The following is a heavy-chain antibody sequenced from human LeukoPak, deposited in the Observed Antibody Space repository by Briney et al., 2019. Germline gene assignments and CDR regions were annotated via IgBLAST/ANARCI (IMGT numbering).Heavy chain of an antibody. D-gene: IGHD3-22*01. V-gene: IGHV5-51*01. CDR3: AEMYYYDSNSYYLAHDAFDI. CDR1: GYSFTSHW. CDR2: IYPGDSET. J-gene: IGHJ3*02. Sequence: GESLKISCKGSGYSFTSHWIGWVRQMPGKGLEWMGIIYPGDSETRYSPSFQGQVTISADKSISTAYLPWSSLKASDTAMYYWAEMYYYDSNSYYLAHDAFDIWGQGTMVTVSS.